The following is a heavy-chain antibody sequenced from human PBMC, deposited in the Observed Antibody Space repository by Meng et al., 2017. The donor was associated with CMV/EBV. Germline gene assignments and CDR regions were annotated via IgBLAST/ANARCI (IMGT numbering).Heavy chain of an antibody. V-gene: IGHV3-48*04. Sequence: GESLKISCAASGFTFSSFWMHWVRQAPGKGLEWVSYISSSSSTIYYADSVKGRFTISRDNAKNSLYLQMNSLRAEDTAVYYCARGLAARPWDYWGQGTLVTVSS. CDR2: ISSSSSTI. D-gene: IGHD6-6*01. CDR1: GFTFSSFW. CDR3: ARGLAARPWDY. J-gene: IGHJ4*02.